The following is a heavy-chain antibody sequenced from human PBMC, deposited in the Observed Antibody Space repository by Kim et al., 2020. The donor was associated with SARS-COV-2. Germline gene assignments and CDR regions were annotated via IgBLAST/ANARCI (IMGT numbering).Heavy chain of an antibody. D-gene: IGHD3-10*01. V-gene: IGHV4-59*01. CDR1: GGSISSYY. CDR2: IYYSGST. Sequence: SETLSLTCTVSGGSISSYYWSWIRQPPGKGLEWIGYIYYSGSTNYNPSLKSRVTISVDTSKNQFSLKLSSVTAADTAVYYCARTSITMVQGVIWWFDPWG. J-gene: IGHJ5*02. CDR3: ARTSITMVQGVIWWFDP.